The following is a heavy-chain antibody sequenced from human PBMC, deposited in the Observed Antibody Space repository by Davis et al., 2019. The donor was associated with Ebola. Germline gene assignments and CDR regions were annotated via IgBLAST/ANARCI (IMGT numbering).Heavy chain of an antibody. D-gene: IGHD3-22*01. Sequence: GGSLRLSCAASGFTFTNYAIHWVRQAPGKGLEWVSVIYSAGSTFYADSVKGRFTISRDNSKNTLYLQMDSLRAEDTAVYYCARADYYGSCGHDWGQGTLVTVSS. J-gene: IGHJ4*02. CDR1: GFTFTNYA. CDR2: IYSAGST. CDR3: ARADYYGSCGHD. V-gene: IGHV3-66*01.